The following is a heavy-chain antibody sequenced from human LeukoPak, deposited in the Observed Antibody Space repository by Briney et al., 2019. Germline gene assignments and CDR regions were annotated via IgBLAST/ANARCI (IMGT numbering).Heavy chain of an antibody. J-gene: IGHJ4*02. CDR2: VDPSDSDT. CDR3: VRLGPSRYFFDY. Sequence: GASLKISCKVSGYQFTDYWIGWVRQMPGQGLEWMGIVDPSDSDTRYSPSFQGQVTISADNAITTAYLQWSTVEASDTAMYYCVRLGPSRYFFDYWGQGTQVTVSS. CDR1: GYQFTDYW. D-gene: IGHD3-3*01. V-gene: IGHV5-51*01.